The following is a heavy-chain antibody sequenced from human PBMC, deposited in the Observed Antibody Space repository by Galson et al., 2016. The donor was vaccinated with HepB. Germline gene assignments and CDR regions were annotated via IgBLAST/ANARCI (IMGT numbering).Heavy chain of an antibody. CDR3: ARGGSYLGPFDY. D-gene: IGHD1-26*01. J-gene: IGHJ4*02. Sequence: SLRLSCAASGFTFSGYAMHWVRQAPGKGLEWVAIISYDGSSKYYADSVKGRFTISRDNSKNTLYLQMHSLRVEDTDVYYCARGGSYLGPFDYWGQGTLVTVSS. V-gene: IGHV3-30-3*01. CDR2: ISYDGSSK. CDR1: GFTFSGYA.